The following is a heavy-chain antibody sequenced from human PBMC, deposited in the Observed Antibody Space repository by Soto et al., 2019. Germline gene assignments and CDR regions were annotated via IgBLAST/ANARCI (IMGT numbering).Heavy chain of an antibody. CDR1: GFTFNSYG. D-gene: IGHD6-19*01. Sequence: QIQLVESGGGVVQPGRSLRLSCTASGFTFNSYGFNWVRQAPGKGLEWVAVIWYDGNTKYYADSVKGRFTIARDNLRSTVYLHMNSLTAEETAVYYCAKPLVAPVSGPYYYGMDVWGQGTPVTVSS. CDR2: IWYDGNTK. CDR3: AKPLVAPVSGPYYYGMDV. V-gene: IGHV3-33*06. J-gene: IGHJ6*02.